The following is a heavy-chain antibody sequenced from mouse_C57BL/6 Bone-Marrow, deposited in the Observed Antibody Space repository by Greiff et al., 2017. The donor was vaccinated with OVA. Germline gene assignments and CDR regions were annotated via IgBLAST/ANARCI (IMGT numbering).Heavy chain of an antibody. CDR3: AEPDYSNYRDYAMDY. D-gene: IGHD2-5*01. CDR2: IWGDGST. J-gene: IGHJ4*01. V-gene: IGHV2-3*01. CDR1: GFSLTSYG. Sequence: QVQLKESGPGLVAPSQRLSITCTVSGFSLTSYGVSWVRQPPGKGLEWLGVIWGDGSTNYHSALISRLSISKGNSKSQVILQLNIVQTYDTATYYCAEPDYSNYRDYAMDYWGQGTSVTVSS.